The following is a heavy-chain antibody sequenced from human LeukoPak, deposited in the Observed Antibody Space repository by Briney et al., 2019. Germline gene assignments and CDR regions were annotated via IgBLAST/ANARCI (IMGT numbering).Heavy chain of an antibody. D-gene: IGHD6-6*01. CDR1: GGSINSLY. Sequence: SETLSLTCSVSGGSINSLYWSWIRQPPGKGLEWIGYIYYTGSTNYNPSLKSRVTMFVDMSKNQFSLRLSSVTAADTAVYYCARHRAYSSSSPFDYWGQGTLVTVSS. CDR2: IYYTGST. CDR3: ARHRAYSSSSPFDY. V-gene: IGHV4-59*08. J-gene: IGHJ4*02.